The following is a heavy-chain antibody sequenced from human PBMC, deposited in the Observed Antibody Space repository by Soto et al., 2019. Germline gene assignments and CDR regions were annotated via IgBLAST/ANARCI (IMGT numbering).Heavy chain of an antibody. J-gene: IGHJ4*02. D-gene: IGHD3-22*01. Sequence: SGTLSLTCSVSGRSITSYYWSWVRQPPGKGLEWIGYIYDNGITSQNPSLKSRVTMSADTSQNQFSLTLQSVTGADTAVCDRVSTYDSNGYANEFDSWGQGTLVTVSS. CDR3: VSTYDSNGYANEFDS. CDR2: IYDNGIT. V-gene: IGHV4-59*12. CDR1: GRSITSYY.